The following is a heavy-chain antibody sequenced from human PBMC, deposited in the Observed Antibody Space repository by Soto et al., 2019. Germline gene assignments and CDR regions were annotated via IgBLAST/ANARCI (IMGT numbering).Heavy chain of an antibody. Sequence: SETLSLTCTVSGASISSNTYYWAWIRRPPGKGLEWIGYIYHSGSTYYNPSLKSRVTISVDRSKNQFSLKLSSVTAADTAVYYLRLGSGWKDFDYWGQGTLVTVSS. V-gene: IGHV4-39*07. J-gene: IGHJ4*02. D-gene: IGHD3-22*01. CDR1: GASISSNTYY. CDR2: IYHSGST. CDR3: RLGSGWKDFDY.